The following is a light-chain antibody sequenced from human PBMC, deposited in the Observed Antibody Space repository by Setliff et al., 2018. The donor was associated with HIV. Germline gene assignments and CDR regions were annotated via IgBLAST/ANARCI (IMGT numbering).Light chain of an antibody. J-gene: IGLJ3*02. CDR2: DVS. V-gene: IGLV2-14*03. CDR3: SSYTRSSTLK. Sequence: QSALPQPASVSGSPGQSITISCTGTSSDVGGYNYVSWYQQHPGKAPKLMIYDVSNRPSGVSNRFSGSKSGNTASLTISGLQAEDEADYYCSSYTRSSTLKFGGGTQLTVL. CDR1: SSDVGGYNY.